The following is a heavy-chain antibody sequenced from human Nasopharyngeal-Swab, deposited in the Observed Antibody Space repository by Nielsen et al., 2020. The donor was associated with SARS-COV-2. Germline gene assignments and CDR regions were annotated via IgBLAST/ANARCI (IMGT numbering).Heavy chain of an antibody. J-gene: IGHJ4*02. Sequence: SETLSLTCTVSGGSISSYYWSWIRQPPGKGLEWIGYIYYSGSTNYNPSLKSRVTISVDTSKNQFSLKLSSVTAADTAVYYCARVIHVGYFDYWGQGTLVTVSS. CDR2: IYYSGST. D-gene: IGHD1-26*01. CDR1: GGSISSYY. CDR3: ARVIHVGYFDY. V-gene: IGHV4-59*01.